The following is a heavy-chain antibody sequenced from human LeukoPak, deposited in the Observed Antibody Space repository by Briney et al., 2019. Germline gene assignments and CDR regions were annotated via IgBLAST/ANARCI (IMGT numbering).Heavy chain of an antibody. CDR3: AKDPTYCSGGSCWTPLDY. V-gene: IGHV3-23*01. D-gene: IGHD2-15*01. CDR1: GFTFSSYA. Sequence: GGSLRLSCAASGFTFSSYAMSWVRQAPGKGLEWVSAISGSGGSTYYADSVKGRFTISRDNSKNTLYLQMNSLRAEGTAVYYCAKDPTYCSGGSCWTPLDYWGQGTLVTVSS. J-gene: IGHJ4*02. CDR2: ISGSGGST.